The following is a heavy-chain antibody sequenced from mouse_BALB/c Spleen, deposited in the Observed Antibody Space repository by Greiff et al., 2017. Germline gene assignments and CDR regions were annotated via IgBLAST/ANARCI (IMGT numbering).Heavy chain of an antibody. J-gene: IGHJ4*01. V-gene: IGHV5-17*02. D-gene: IGHD2-10*01. CDR2: ISSGSSTI. CDR3: ARGPPLLVDY. CDR1: GFTFSSFG. Sequence: EVKLVESGGGLVQPGGSRKLSCAASGFTFSSFGMHWVRQAPEKGLEWVAYISSGSSTIYYADTVKGRFTISRDNPKNTLFLQMTSLRSEDTAMYYCARGPPLLVDYWGQGTSVTVSS.